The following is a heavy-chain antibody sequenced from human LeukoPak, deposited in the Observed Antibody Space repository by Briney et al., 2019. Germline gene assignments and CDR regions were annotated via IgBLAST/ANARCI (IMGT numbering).Heavy chain of an antibody. J-gene: IGHJ4*02. CDR3: ARVARYYGSGSYYNAADY. D-gene: IGHD3-10*01. Sequence: GGSLRLSCAASGFTFSSYAMHWVRQAPGKGLEWVSGINWNGGSTGYADSVKGRFTISRDNAKNSLYLQMNSLRAEDTALYYCARVARYYGSGSYYNAADYWGQGTLSPSPQ. V-gene: IGHV3-20*04. CDR2: INWNGGST. CDR1: GFTFSSYA.